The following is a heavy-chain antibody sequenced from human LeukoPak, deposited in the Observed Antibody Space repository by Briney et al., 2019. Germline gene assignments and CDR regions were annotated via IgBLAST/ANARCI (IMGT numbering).Heavy chain of an antibody. CDR3: ARVRLIPYSSSWLNWFDP. CDR1: GGSFSGYY. V-gene: IGHV4-34*01. CDR2: INHSGST. D-gene: IGHD6-13*01. Sequence: SETLSLTCAVYGGSFSGYYWSWIRQPPGKGLEWIGEINHSGSTNYNPSLKSRVTISVDTSKNQFSLKLSSVTAADTAVYYCARVRLIPYSSSWLNWFDPWGQGTLVTVSS. J-gene: IGHJ5*02.